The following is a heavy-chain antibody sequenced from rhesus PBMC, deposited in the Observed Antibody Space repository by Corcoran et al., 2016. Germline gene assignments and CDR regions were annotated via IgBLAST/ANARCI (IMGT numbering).Heavy chain of an antibody. CDR1: GFSISTSGMG. Sequence: QVTLKESGPALVKPTQPLTLTCTFSGFSISTSGMGVGWIRPPPGTALEWLAPVYWDAVKYYSTSLKSRLTISQDTSKNQVILTMTNMDPVDTATYYCARRRGWSDYSYFDYWGQGVLVTVSS. D-gene: IGHD3-22*01. V-gene: IGHV2-174*01. J-gene: IGHJ4*01. CDR3: ARRRGWSDYSYFDY. CDR2: VYWDAVK.